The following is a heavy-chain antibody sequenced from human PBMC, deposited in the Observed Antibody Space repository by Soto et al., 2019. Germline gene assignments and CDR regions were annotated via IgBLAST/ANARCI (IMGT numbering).Heavy chain of an antibody. CDR1: GFTFSSYG. J-gene: IGHJ4*02. CDR2: IWYDGSNK. V-gene: IGHV3-33*06. D-gene: IGHD1-26*01. Sequence: GGSLRLSCAASGFTFSSYGMHWVRQAPGNGLEWVAAIWYDGSNKYYADSVKGRFTISRDNSKNTLYLQLNSLRADDTAVYFCAKTCRGTYHSCIGHWGQGTLVTVSS. CDR3: AKTCRGTYHSCIGH.